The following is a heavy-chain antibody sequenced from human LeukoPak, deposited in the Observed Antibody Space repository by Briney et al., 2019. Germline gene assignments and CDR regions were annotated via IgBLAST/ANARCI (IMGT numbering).Heavy chain of an antibody. Sequence: PSETLSHTRTVSVGSVSGGSYYWSWARHPPGKGREWIGYISYMVSTYHNTLLKSRVTISVDTSKNQFSLKLSSVTAADTAVYYCARDRPYGDLDYWGQGTLVTVSS. CDR3: ARDRPYGDLDY. CDR1: VGSVSGGSYY. D-gene: IGHD4-17*01. V-gene: IGHV4-61*01. CDR2: ISYMVST. J-gene: IGHJ4*02.